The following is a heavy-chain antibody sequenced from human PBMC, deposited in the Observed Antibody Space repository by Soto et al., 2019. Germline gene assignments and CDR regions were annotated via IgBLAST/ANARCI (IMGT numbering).Heavy chain of an antibody. D-gene: IGHD3-16*01. J-gene: IGHJ6*02. CDR2: INHSGST. CDR3: ASTEGVYYYGMDV. Sequence: KTSETLSLTCAVYGGSFSGYYWSWIRQPPGKGLEWIGEINHSGSTNYNPSLKSRVTISVDTSKNQFSLKLSSVTAADTAVYHCASTEGVYYYGMDVWGQGTTVTVSS. V-gene: IGHV4-34*01. CDR1: GGSFSGYY.